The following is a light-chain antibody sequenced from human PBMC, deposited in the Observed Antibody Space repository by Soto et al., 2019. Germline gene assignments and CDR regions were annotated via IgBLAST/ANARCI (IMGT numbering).Light chain of an antibody. CDR3: QVWDSSTSSYV. V-gene: IGLV3-9*01. Sequence: SYELTQPLSVSVALGQTARITCGGNNIGSKNVQWYQQKPGQAPVLVMYRDSNRPSGIPERFSGSNSGNTATLTISRAQAGDEADYYCQVWDSSTSSYVFGTGTKVTVL. CDR2: RDS. CDR1: NIGSKN. J-gene: IGLJ1*01.